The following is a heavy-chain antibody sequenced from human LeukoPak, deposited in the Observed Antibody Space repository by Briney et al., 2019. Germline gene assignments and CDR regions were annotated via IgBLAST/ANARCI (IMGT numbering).Heavy chain of an antibody. CDR3: ARDHCSSTSCYADY. J-gene: IGHJ4*02. CDR1: GFTFSSYG. Sequence: QPGRSLRLSCAASGFTFSSYGMHWVRQAPGKGLEWVAVIWYDGSNKYYADSVKGRFTISRDNSKNTLYLQMNSLRAEDTAVYYSARDHCSSTSCYADYWGQGTLVTVSS. D-gene: IGHD2-2*01. V-gene: IGHV3-33*01. CDR2: IWYDGSNK.